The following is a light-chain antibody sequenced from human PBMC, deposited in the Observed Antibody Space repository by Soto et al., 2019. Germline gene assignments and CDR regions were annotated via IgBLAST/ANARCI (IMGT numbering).Light chain of an antibody. CDR3: QQSFSTPT. CDR1: QRINIY. CDR2: SAS. Sequence: DIQMTQSPSSLSTSVLDRVTITFRASQRINIYLNWYRQKPGKAPELLIYSASNLQSGVPSRFSGSGSGTDFTLTISSLQPEEFATYYCQQSFSTPTFGQGTRLEIK. J-gene: IGKJ5*01. V-gene: IGKV1-39*01.